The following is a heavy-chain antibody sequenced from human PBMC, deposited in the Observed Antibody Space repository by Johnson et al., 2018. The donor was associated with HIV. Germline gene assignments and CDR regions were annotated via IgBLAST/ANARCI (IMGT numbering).Heavy chain of an antibody. CDR2: ISYDGSNK. CDR1: GFSFSNYA. D-gene: IGHD6-19*01. J-gene: IGHJ3*02. V-gene: IGHV3-30-3*01. Sequence: QMLLVESGGGVVQPERSLRLSCAASGFSFSNYAIHWVRQAPGKGLECVAAISYDGSNKYYADSVKGRFTISRDNAKNSLYLQMNSLRPEDTAVYYCARDHGWSRGWLFDAFDIWGQGTMVTVSS. CDR3: ARDHGWSRGWLFDAFDI.